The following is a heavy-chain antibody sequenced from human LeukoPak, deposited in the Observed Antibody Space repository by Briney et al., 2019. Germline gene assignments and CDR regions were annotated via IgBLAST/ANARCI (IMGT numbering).Heavy chain of an antibody. CDR1: GYTFTSYG. V-gene: IGHV1-18*01. J-gene: IGHJ5*02. CDR2: ISAYNGNT. D-gene: IGHD3-10*01. Sequence: ASVEVSCKASGYTFTSYGISWVRQAPGQGLEWMGWISAYNGNTNYAQKLQGRVTMTTDTSTSTAYMELRSLRSDDTAVYYCARDLGVSYGSGSVGDWFDPWGQGTLVTVSS. CDR3: ARDLGVSYGSGSVGDWFDP.